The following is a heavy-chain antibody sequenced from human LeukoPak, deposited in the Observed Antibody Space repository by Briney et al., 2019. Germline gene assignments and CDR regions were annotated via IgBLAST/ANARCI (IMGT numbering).Heavy chain of an antibody. J-gene: IGHJ6*02. CDR1: GFTFSSYS. CDR3: AKDFSLYSSGWYWVDYYYYYGMDV. Sequence: GGSLRLSCAASGFTFSSYSMNWVRQAPGKGLEWVSAISGSGGSTYYADSVKGRFTISRDNSKNTLYLQMNSLRAEDTAVYYCAKDFSLYSSGWYWVDYYYYYGMDVWGQGTTVTVSS. D-gene: IGHD6-19*01. V-gene: IGHV3-23*01. CDR2: ISGSGGST.